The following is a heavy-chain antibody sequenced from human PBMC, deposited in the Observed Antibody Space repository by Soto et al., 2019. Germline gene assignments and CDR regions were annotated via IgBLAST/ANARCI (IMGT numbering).Heavy chain of an antibody. D-gene: IGHD3-22*01. CDR3: ARHVCDSSGYYLTPDAFDI. V-gene: IGHV4-39*01. Sequence: PSETLSLTCTVSGGSISSSSYYWGWIRQPPGKGLEWIGSIYYSGSTYYNPSLKSRVTISVDTSKNQFSLKLSSVTAADTAVYYCARHVCDSSGYYLTPDAFDIWGQGTMVTVSS. CDR1: GGSISSSSYY. J-gene: IGHJ3*02. CDR2: IYYSGST.